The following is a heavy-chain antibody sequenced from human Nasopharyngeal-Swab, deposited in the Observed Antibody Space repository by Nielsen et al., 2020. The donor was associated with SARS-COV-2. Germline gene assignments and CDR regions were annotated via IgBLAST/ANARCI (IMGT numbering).Heavy chain of an antibody. J-gene: IGHJ4*02. CDR2: IWYDGSNK. V-gene: IGHV3-33*01. CDR1: GFTFSSYG. D-gene: IGHD4-17*01. CDR3: AREVGDYATYFDY. Sequence: GESLKISCAASGFTFSSYGMHWVRQAPGKGLEWVAVIWYDGSNKYYADSVKGRFTISRDNSENTLYLQMNSLRAEDTAVYYCAREVGDYATYFDYWGQGTLVTVSS.